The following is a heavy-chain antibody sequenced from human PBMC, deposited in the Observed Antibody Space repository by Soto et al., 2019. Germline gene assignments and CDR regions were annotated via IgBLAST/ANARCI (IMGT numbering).Heavy chain of an antibody. CDR3: AKGSYSGYDYYNWFDP. V-gene: IGHV3-23*01. D-gene: IGHD5-12*01. J-gene: IGHJ5*02. CDR2: ISGSGGST. CDR1: GFTFSSYA. Sequence: GGSLRLSCAASGFTFSSYAMSWVRQAPGKGLEWVSAISGSGGSTYYADSVKGRFTISRDNSKNTLYLQMNSLRAEDTAVYYCAKGSYSGYDYYNWFDPWGQGTLVTVSS.